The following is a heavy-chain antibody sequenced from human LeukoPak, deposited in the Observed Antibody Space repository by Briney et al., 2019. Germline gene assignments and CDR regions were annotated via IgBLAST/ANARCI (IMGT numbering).Heavy chain of an antibody. V-gene: IGHV3-21*01. Sequence: GGSLGLSCAACGFAFSTYTMNWARQAPGKGLEWVASINSGGTTTHYAFSVKGRFTISRDNAQKVLYLQMNGLGGDDAAVYYCLRGDSRDFWGQGTLVTVSS. CDR1: GFAFSTYT. CDR2: INSGGTTT. D-gene: IGHD3-22*01. CDR3: LRGDSRDF. J-gene: IGHJ4*02.